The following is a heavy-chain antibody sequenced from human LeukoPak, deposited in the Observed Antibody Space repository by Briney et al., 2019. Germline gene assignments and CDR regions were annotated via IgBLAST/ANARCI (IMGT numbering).Heavy chain of an antibody. V-gene: IGHV3-21*01. CDR1: GFTFSSYS. J-gene: IGHJ4*02. CDR3: ATAPRPGYSSGWLMYY. D-gene: IGHD6-19*01. CDR2: ISSSSSYI. Sequence: PGGSLRLSCAASGFTFSSYSMNWVRQAPGKGLEWVSSISSSSSYIYYADSVKGRFTISRDNAKNSLYLQMNSLRAEDTAVYYCATAPRPGYSSGWLMYYWGQGTLVTVTS.